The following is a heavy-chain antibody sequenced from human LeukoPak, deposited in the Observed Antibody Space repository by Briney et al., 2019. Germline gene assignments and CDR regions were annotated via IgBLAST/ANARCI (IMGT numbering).Heavy chain of an antibody. CDR1: GGSISSSSYY. V-gene: IGHV4-39*07. Sequence: PSETLSLTCTVSGGSISSSSYYWGWIRQPPGKGLEWIGSIYYSGSTYYNPSLKSRVTISVDRSKNHFSLKLSSVTAADTAVYYCARDFRGGYDFWSGYYTPYYFDYWGQGTLVTVSP. D-gene: IGHD3-3*01. CDR3: ARDFRGGYDFWSGYYTPYYFDY. J-gene: IGHJ4*02. CDR2: IYYSGST.